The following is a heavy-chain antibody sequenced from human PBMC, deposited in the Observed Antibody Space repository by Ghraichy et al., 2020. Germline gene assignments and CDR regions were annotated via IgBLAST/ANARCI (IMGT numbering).Heavy chain of an antibody. J-gene: IGHJ3*02. Sequence: GESLNISCAASGFTFSSYVMSWVRQAPGKGLEWVSAIPDSGGRTYYADSVKGPFTISRDNSKNMLYLQMNSLRAEDTAVYYCAKRSYYSFEIWGQGTMVTVSS. CDR1: GFTFSSYV. CDR3: AKRSYYSFEI. CDR2: IPDSGGRT. V-gene: IGHV3-23*01. D-gene: IGHD3-10*01.